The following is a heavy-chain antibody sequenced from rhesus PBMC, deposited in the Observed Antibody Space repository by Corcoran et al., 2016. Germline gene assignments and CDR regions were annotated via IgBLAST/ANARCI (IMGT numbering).Heavy chain of an antibody. D-gene: IGHD6-25*01. V-gene: IGHV4-122*02. CDR3: ARDRGAAAGNDY. CDR2: ITYSGST. Sequence: QVQLQESGPGLVKPSETLSLTCAVSGYSISSGYYWSWIRQPPGKGLEWIGDITYSGSTSYNPSLKSRVTISRDTSKNQFSLKLSSVTAADTAVYYCARDRGAAAGNDYWGQGVLVTVSS. J-gene: IGHJ4*01. CDR1: GYSISSGYY.